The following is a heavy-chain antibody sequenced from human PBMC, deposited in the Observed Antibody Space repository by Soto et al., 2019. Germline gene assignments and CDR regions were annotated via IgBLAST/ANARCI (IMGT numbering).Heavy chain of an antibody. Sequence: SVKVSCKASGGTFGSDAVTWVRQAPGQGLEWVGRIIPIFGTTNYAQNLQGRVTISADKSTLTSYMELHSLTSDDTALYYCARDRTDSGYYTNWLDPWGQGTQVTVSS. CDR2: IIPIFGTT. D-gene: IGHD3-22*01. CDR3: ARDRTDSGYYTNWLDP. J-gene: IGHJ5*02. V-gene: IGHV1-69*06. CDR1: GGTFGSDA.